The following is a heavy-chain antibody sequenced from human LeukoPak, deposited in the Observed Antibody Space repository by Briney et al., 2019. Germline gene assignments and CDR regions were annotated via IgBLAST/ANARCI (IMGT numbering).Heavy chain of an antibody. CDR1: GGSFSGYY. CDR2: INHSGST. Sequence: SETLSLTCAVYGGSFSGYYWSWIRQPPGKGLEWLGEINHSGSTNYNPSLKSRVTISVDTSKNQFSLKLSSVTAADTAVYYCARAVNMVRGVISWGQGTLVTVSS. CDR3: ARAVNMVRGVIS. D-gene: IGHD3-10*01. J-gene: IGHJ5*02. V-gene: IGHV4-34*01.